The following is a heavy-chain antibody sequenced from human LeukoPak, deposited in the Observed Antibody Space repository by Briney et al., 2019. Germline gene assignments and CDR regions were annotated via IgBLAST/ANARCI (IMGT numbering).Heavy chain of an antibody. CDR3: AKDILYYYDSSGYYFTGFDY. CDR2: ISWNSGSI. V-gene: IGHV3-9*01. J-gene: IGHJ4*02. CDR1: GFTFDDYA. D-gene: IGHD3-22*01. Sequence: GGSLRLSCAASGFTFDDYAMHWVRQAPGKGLEWVSGISWNSGSIGYADSVKGRFTISRDNAKNSLYLQMNSLRAEDTALYYCAKDILYYYDSSGYYFTGFDYWGQGTLVTVSS.